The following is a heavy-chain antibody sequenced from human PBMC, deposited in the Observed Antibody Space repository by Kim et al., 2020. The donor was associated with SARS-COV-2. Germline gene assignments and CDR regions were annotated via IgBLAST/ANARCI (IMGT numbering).Heavy chain of an antibody. V-gene: IGHV4-4*07. Sequence: YNPSLKSRVTMSVDTSKNQFSLNLISVTAADSAVYYCARRSSFFVYYYMDVWGRGTTVSVSS. J-gene: IGHJ6*03. D-gene: IGHD6-13*01. CDR3: ARRSSFFVYYYMDV.